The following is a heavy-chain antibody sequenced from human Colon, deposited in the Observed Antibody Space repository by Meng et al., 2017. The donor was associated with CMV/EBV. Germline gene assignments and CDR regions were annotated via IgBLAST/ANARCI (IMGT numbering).Heavy chain of an antibody. Sequence: TCAISGDSVSPNRSAWNWLRQSPSRGLEWLGRTYYRSKWYNDYAVSVKSRITINPDTSKNQFSLQLTSVTPEDTAVYYCAKSLPHFDYWGQGTLVTVSS. D-gene: IGHD2-15*01. V-gene: IGHV6-1*01. CDR1: GDSVSPNRSA. CDR2: TYYRSKWYN. CDR3: AKSLPHFDY. J-gene: IGHJ4*02.